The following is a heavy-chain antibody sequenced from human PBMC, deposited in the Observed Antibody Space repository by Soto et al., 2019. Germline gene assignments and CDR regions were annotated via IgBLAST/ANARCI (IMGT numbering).Heavy chain of an antibody. CDR2: IYYSGST. CDR3: ARHRGRYFDWLFFPVEINN. J-gene: IGHJ4*02. V-gene: IGHV4-39*01. CDR1: GGSISSSSYY. D-gene: IGHD3-9*01. Sequence: QLQLQESGPGLVKPSETLSLTCTVSGGSISSSSYYWGWIRQPPGKGLEWIGSIYYSGSTYYNPSLKSRVTISVDTSKNQFSLKLSSVTAADAAVYYCARHRGRYFDWLFFPVEINNWGQGTLVTVSS.